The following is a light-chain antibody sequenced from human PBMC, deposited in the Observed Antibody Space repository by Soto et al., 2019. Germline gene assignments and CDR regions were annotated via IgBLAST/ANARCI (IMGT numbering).Light chain of an antibody. V-gene: IGKV1-39*01. CDR1: QSISSS. Sequence: DLPMTQSPSSLSASVGDRVTITCRASQSISSSLNWYQQKPGKAPKLLIYGASSLQSGIPSRFSGSGSGTDFTLSISSLQPEDFATYYCQQSYSTPRTFGQGTKVEIK. J-gene: IGKJ1*01. CDR2: GAS. CDR3: QQSYSTPRT.